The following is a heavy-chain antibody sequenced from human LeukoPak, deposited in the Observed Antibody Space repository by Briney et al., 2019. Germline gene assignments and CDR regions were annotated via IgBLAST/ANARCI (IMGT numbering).Heavy chain of an antibody. CDR2: INNSGGST. V-gene: IGHV3-23*01. J-gene: IGHJ4*02. CDR1: GFTFSSYA. CDR3: APIPAGGGYFDY. D-gene: IGHD3-10*01. Sequence: GGSLRLSCAASGFTFSSYAMSWVRQAPGKGLEWVSTINNSGGSTYYADSVKGRFTISRDNSKNTLYLQMNSLRAEDTAVYYCAPIPAGGGYFDYWGQGTLVTVSS.